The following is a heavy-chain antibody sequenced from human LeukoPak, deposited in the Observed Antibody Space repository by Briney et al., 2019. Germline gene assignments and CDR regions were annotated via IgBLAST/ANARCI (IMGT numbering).Heavy chain of an antibody. J-gene: IGHJ4*02. CDR1: GYSISSSNW. CDR2: IYYSGST. Sequence: PSETLSLTCAVSGYSISSSNWWGWIRQPPGKGLEWIGSIYYSGSTYYNPSLKSRVTISVDTSKNQFSLKLSSVTASDTAVYYCARRAWGYSSSWYFDYWGQGTLVTVSS. D-gene: IGHD6-13*01. V-gene: IGHV4-38-2*01. CDR3: ARRAWGYSSSWYFDY.